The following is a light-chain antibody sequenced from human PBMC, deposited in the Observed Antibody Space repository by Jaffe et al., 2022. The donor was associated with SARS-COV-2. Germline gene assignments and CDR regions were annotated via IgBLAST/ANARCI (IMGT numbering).Light chain of an antibody. CDR1: SSDLSTYNY. Sequence: QSALTQPPSASGSPGQSVTISCTGTSSDLSTYNYVSWYQHHPGKAPRLILYEVSKRPSGVPDRFSGSKSGNTASLTVSGLQAADEADYFCASYAGNMVFGGGTKLTVL. V-gene: IGLV2-8*01. CDR2: EVS. J-gene: IGLJ3*02. CDR3: ASYAGNMV.